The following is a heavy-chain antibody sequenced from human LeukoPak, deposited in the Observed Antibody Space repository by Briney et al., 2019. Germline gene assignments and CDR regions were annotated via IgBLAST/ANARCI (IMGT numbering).Heavy chain of an antibody. CDR2: MNPNSGNT. CDR1: GYTFTGYY. CDR3: ARALQRVVPAAAYYFDY. Sequence: ASVKVSCKASGYTFTGYYMHWVRQATGQGLEWMGWMNPNSGNTGYAQKFQGRVTITRNTSISTAYMELSSLRSEDTAVYYCARALQRVVPAAAYYFDYWGQGTLVTVSS. J-gene: IGHJ4*02. D-gene: IGHD2-2*01. V-gene: IGHV1-8*03.